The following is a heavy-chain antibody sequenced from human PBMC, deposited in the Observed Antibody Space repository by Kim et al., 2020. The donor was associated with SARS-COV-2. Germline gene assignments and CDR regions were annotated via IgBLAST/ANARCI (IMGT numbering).Heavy chain of an antibody. CDR1: GFTFGDYA. CDR2: IAWSGNNI. Sequence: GGSLRLSCAASGFTFGDYAMHWVRQGPGKGLEWVSGIAWSGNNIGYADSVKGRFTISRDNARNSLSLQMNSLRGEDTALYYCVKGGAQWVPDFWGHGTLVTVSS. J-gene: IGHJ5*01. CDR3: VKGGAQWVPDF. V-gene: IGHV3-9*01. D-gene: IGHD6-19*01.